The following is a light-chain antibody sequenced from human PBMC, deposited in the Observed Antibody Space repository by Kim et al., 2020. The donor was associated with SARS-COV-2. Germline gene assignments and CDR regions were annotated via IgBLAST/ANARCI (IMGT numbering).Light chain of an antibody. J-gene: IGLJ2*01. V-gene: IGLV2-8*01. CDR2: EVS. CDR3: SSNAGSNNWV. CDR1: SSDVSGYNY. Sequence: QSALTQPPSASGSPGQSVTISCTGSSSDVSGYNYVSWYQQHPGKAPKLMIYEVSKRPSGVPDRFSGSKSGNTASLTVSGLQAEDEADYYCSSNAGSNNWVFGGGTQLTVL.